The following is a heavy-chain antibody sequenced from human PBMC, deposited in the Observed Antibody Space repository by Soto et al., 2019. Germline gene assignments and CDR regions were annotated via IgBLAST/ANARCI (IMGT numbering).Heavy chain of an antibody. D-gene: IGHD3-3*01. V-gene: IGHV1-2*02. CDR1: GYTFTGFY. J-gene: IGHJ5*02. CDR3: ARDPHEFWTSYWFDP. CDR2: INPNNGET. Sequence: GSSVKVSCKASGYTFTGFYMHWVRQAPGQGLESMGWINPNNGETTYAEKFQGRVTMTTDTSTSTAYMELRSLRSDDTAIYYCARDPHEFWTSYWFDPWGQGTPVTVSS.